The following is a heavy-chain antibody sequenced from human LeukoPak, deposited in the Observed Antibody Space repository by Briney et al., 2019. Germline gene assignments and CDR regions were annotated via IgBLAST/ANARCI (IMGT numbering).Heavy chain of an antibody. CDR2: LNHSGST. Sequence: PSETLSLTCTVSGGSISSSSYYWSWIRQPPGERLEWIGALNHSGSTSNNPSPTSRVTISVDTSKNQFSLKLSSVTAADTAVYYCARGRRSIVVVPAARRGYYYMDVWGNRTTVTVSS. CDR3: ARGRRSIVVVPAARRGYYYMDV. J-gene: IGHJ6*03. D-gene: IGHD2-2*01. CDR1: GGSISSSSYY. V-gene: IGHV4-39*07.